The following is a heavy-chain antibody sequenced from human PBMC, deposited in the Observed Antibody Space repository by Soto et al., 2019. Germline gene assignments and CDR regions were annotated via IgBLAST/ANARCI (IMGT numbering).Heavy chain of an antibody. D-gene: IGHD2-2*02. J-gene: IGHJ4*02. V-gene: IGHV3-21*01. CDR1: GFTFSSYS. CDR3: ARESLGYCSTTNCYKVDY. CDR2: ISSSSYI. Sequence: GGSLRLSCAASGFTFSSYSMNWVRQAPGKGLEWVSSISSSSYIYYADSVKGRFTISRDNAKNSLYLQMNSLRAEDTAVYYCARESLGYCSTTNCYKVDYWGQGTLVTVSS.